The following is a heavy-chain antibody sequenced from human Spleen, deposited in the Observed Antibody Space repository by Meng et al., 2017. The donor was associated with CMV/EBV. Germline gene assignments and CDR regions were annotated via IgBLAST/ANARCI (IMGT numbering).Heavy chain of an antibody. J-gene: IGHJ6*02. CDR3: AKPTKGGNYYYFYGMDV. CDR2: IYSGGSST. Sequence: GESLKISCAASGFTFSSYAMSWVRQAPGKGLEWVSVIYSGGSSTYYADSVKGRFTISRDNSKNTLYLQMNSLRAEDTAVYYCAKPTKGGNYYYFYGMDVWGQGTTVTVSS. V-gene: IGHV3-23*03. CDR1: GFTFSSYA. D-gene: IGHD1-26*01.